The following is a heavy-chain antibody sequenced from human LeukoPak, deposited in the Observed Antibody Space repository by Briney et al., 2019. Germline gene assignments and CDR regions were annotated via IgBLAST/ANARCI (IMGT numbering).Heavy chain of an antibody. CDR2: INSRGGST. Sequence: ASVKVSCKASGYTFTTYYMHWMRQTPGQGPEWMGIINSRGGSTDYSQKFQGRITMTSDTSTSTVYMELSSLRSDDTAVYYCARAPTGTPPIYYFDYWGQGTLVTVSS. V-gene: IGHV1-46*01. CDR1: GYTFTTYY. D-gene: IGHD1-1*01. J-gene: IGHJ4*02. CDR3: ARAPTGTPPIYYFDY.